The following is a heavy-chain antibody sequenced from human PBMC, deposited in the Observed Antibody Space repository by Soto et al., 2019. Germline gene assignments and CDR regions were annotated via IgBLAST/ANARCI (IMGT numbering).Heavy chain of an antibody. D-gene: IGHD6-19*01. V-gene: IGHV1-69*13. CDR1: GGTFSSYA. Sequence: SVKVSCKASGGTFSSYAISWVRQAPGQGLEWMGGIIPIFGTANYAQKFQGRVTITADESTSTAYMELTSLRFEDTAVYYCARYEEAVGFTSWGQGTPVTVSS. CDR2: IIPIFGTA. J-gene: IGHJ5*02. CDR3: ARYEEAVGFTS.